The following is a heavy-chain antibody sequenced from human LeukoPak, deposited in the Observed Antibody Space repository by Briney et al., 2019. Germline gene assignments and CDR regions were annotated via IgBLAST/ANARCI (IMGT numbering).Heavy chain of an antibody. V-gene: IGHV4-59*01. CDR1: GGSISSYY. J-gene: IGHJ4*02. Sequence: SETLSLTCTVSGGSISSYYWSWIRQPPGKGLEWIGYIYYTGSTNYNPSLKSRVTISVDTSKNQFSLKLSSVTAADTAVYYCASSGWYLLTFDYWGQGTLVTVSS. CDR3: ASSGWYLLTFDY. D-gene: IGHD6-19*01. CDR2: IYYTGST.